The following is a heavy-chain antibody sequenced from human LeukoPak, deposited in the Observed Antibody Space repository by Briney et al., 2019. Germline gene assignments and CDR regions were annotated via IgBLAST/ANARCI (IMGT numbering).Heavy chain of an antibody. D-gene: IGHD6-13*01. V-gene: IGHV7-4-1*02. CDR3: ARGSSWLDY. CDR1: GYIFTSYT. J-gene: IGHJ4*02. CDR2: INTNTGNP. Sequence: ASVKVSCKASGYIFTSYTMNWVRQAPGQGLEWMGWINTNTGNPTYAQGFTGRFVFSLDTSVSTVYLQISSLKAEDTAAYYCARGSSWLDYGGQGTLVTVSS.